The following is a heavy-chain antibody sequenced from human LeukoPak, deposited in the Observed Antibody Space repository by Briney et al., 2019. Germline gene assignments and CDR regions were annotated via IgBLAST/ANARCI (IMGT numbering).Heavy chain of an antibody. J-gene: IGHJ4*02. CDR3: TSVGGSYYDFDY. CDR1: GFTFSGSA. Sequence: GGSLRLSCAASGFTFSGSAMHWVRQASGKGLEWAGRIRSKANSYATAYAASVKGRFTISRDDSKNTAYLQMNSLKTEDTAVYYCTSVGGSYYDFDYWGQGTLVTVSS. D-gene: IGHD1-26*01. CDR2: IRSKANSYAT. V-gene: IGHV3-73*01.